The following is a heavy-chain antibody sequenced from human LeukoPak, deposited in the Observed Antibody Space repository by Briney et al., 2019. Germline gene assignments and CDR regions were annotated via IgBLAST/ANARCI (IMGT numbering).Heavy chain of an antibody. J-gene: IGHJ3*02. CDR1: GFSFSSYG. CDR3: AKDNSNWAFDI. V-gene: IGHV3-30*02. CDR2: IRYSGNNV. D-gene: IGHD2/OR15-2a*01. Sequence: PGGSLRLSCAASGFSFSSYGMHWVRQAPGKGLEWVGFIRYSGNNVYYAASVKGRFTISRDNSQNTLYLQMNSLRADDTAVYYCAKDNSNWAFDIWGQGTLVTVSS.